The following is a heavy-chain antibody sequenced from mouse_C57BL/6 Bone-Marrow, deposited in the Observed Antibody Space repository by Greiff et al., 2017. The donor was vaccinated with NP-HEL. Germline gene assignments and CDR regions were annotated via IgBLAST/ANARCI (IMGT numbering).Heavy chain of an antibody. CDR3: ARHPPYYDYDPFAY. J-gene: IGHJ3*01. D-gene: IGHD2-4*01. V-gene: IGHV5-6*01. Sequence: EVQVVESGGDLVKPGGSLKLSCAASGFTFSSYGMSWVRQTPDKRLEWVATISSGGSYTYYPDSVKGRFTISRDNAKNTLYLQMSSLKSEDTAMYYCARHPPYYDYDPFAYWGQGTLVTVSA. CDR2: ISSGGSYT. CDR1: GFTFSSYG.